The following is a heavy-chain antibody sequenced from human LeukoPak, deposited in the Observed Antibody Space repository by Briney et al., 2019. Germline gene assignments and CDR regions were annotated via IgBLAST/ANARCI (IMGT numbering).Heavy chain of an antibody. J-gene: IGHJ4*02. V-gene: IGHV4-59*01. CDR3: ARDDFGDYAFDY. Sequence: SETLSLTCTVSGGSISSYYWSWIRQPPGKGLEWIGYVYYSGSTNYNPSLKSRVTISVDTSKNQFPLKLGSVTAADTAVYYCARDDFGDYAFDYWGQGTLVTVSS. CDR2: VYYSGST. D-gene: IGHD4-17*01. CDR1: GGSISSYY.